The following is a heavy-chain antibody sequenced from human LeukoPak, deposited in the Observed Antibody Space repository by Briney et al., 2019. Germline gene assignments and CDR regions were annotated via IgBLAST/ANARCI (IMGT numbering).Heavy chain of an antibody. CDR1: GFTFGDYA. J-gene: IGHJ4*02. D-gene: IGHD3-22*01. CDR3: TSYYDSSGYNYEGDGY. V-gene: IGHV3-49*04. Sequence: PGGSLRLSCTASGFTFGDYAMSWVRQAPGKGLEWVGFIRSKAYGGTTEYAASVKGRFTISRDDSKSIAYLQMNSLKTEDTAVYYCTSYYDSSGYNYEGDGYWGQGTLVTVSS. CDR2: IRSKAYGGTT.